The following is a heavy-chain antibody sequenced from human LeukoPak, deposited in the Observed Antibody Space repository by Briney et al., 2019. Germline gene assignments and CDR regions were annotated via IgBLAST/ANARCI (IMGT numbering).Heavy chain of an antibody. CDR2: ISYDGSNK. Sequence: PGRSLRLSCAASGFTFSSYAMHWVRQAPGKGLEWVAVISYDGSNKYYADSVKGRFTISRDNSKNTLYLQINSLRAEDTAVYYCAKIDYWGQGTLVTVSS. CDR3: AKIDY. V-gene: IGHV3-30-3*02. J-gene: IGHJ4*02. CDR1: GFTFSSYA.